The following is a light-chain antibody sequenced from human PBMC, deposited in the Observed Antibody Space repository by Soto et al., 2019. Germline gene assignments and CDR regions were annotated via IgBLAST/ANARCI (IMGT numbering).Light chain of an antibody. Sequence: QSVLTQPPSVSAAPGQKGTISCSGSTSNIGNSYVSWYQQLPGTAPKLLIYDNNKRPSGIPDRFSGSKSGTSATLGITGLQTGDEADYYCRTWDSSLSAVVFGGGTKVTVL. J-gene: IGLJ2*01. V-gene: IGLV1-51*01. CDR1: TSNIGNSY. CDR3: RTWDSSLSAVV. CDR2: DNN.